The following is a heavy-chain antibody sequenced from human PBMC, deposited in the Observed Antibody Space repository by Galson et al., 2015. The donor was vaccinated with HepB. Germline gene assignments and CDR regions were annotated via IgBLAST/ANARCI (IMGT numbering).Heavy chain of an antibody. J-gene: IGHJ3*02. CDR3: ARRDSVSYYPAFDI. Sequence: QSGAEVKKPGESLRISCKGSGYSFTSYWISWVRQMPGKGLEWMGRIDPSDSYTDYSPSFQGHITISADKSISAAYLQWSSLKASDTAMYYCARRDSVSYYPAFDIWGQGTMVTVSS. V-gene: IGHV5-10-1*01. CDR1: GYSFTSYW. CDR2: IDPSDSYT. D-gene: IGHD1-26*01.